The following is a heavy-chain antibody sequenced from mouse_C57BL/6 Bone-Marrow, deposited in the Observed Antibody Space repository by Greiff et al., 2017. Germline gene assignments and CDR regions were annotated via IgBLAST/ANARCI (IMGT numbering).Heavy chain of an antibody. CDR3: AREGDYGSSLYFDY. D-gene: IGHD1-1*01. CDR1: GYAFSSSW. Sequence: QVQLQQSGPELVKPGASVKISCKASGYAFSSSWMNWVKQRPGKGLEWIGRIYPGDGDTNYNGKFKGKATLTADKSSSTAYMQLSSLTSEDAAVYFCAREGDYGSSLYFDYWGQGTTLTVSS. J-gene: IGHJ2*01. CDR2: IYPGDGDT. V-gene: IGHV1-82*01.